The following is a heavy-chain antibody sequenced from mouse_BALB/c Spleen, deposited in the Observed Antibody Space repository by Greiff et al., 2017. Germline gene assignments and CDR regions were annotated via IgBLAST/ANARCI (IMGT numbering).Heavy chain of an antibody. CDR1: GFSFTSHG. D-gene: IGHD1-1*01. V-gene: IGHV2-9*02. CDR2: IWAGGST. CDR3: SRDRYYGSSYWFAY. Sequence: LMESGPGLVAPSQSLSIICTVSGFSFTSHGVHWVRQPSGKGLELLGVIWAGGSTNYNSSLISRLSISKDNSKSQVFLKMNGLQTDDTAMYCCSRDRYYGSSYWFAYWGQGTLVTVSA. J-gene: IGHJ3*01.